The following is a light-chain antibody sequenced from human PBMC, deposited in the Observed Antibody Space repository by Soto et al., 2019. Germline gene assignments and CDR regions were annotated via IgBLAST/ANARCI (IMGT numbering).Light chain of an antibody. CDR3: QQRSNWPPT. CDR1: QGVSSY. J-gene: IGKJ4*01. V-gene: IGKV3-11*01. Sequence: VLTPSPATLSLSPVERATLSCRASQGVSSYLAWYQQKPGQAPRLLIYDASNRATGIPARFSGSGSGTDFTLTISSLEPEDFAVYYCQQRSNWPPTFGGGTKVDIK. CDR2: DAS.